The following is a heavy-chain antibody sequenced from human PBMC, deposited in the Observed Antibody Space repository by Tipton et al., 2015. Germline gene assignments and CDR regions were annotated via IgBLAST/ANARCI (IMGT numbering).Heavy chain of an antibody. Sequence: TLSLTCTVSGGSISGSHWYWFRQPAGKGLEWIGGVSTSGSTYYNPSLKSRVTMSVDTSKNQFSLQLSSVTAADTAVYYCAREGWNSDSSGYDYWGQGTLVTVSS. CDR1: GGSISGSH. CDR3: AREGWNSDSSGYDY. J-gene: IGHJ4*02. CDR2: VSTSGST. D-gene: IGHD3-22*01. V-gene: IGHV4-4*07.